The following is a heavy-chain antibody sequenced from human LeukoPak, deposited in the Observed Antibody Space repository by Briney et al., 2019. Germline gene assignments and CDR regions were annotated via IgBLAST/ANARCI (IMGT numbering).Heavy chain of an antibody. CDR2: IYTSGST. D-gene: IGHD3-10*01. J-gene: IGHJ6*02. V-gene: IGHV4-61*02. CDR1: GGSISSGSYY. Sequence: SQTLSLTCTVSGGSISSGSYYWSWIRQPAGKGLEWIGRIYTSGSTNYNPSLKSRVTISVDTSKNQFSLKLSSVTAADTAVYYCVRDHPLWFGGNYYGMDVWGQGTTVTVSS. CDR3: VRDHPLWFGGNYYGMDV.